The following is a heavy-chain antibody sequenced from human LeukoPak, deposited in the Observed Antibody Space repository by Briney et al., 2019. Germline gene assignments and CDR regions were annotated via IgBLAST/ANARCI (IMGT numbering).Heavy chain of an antibody. D-gene: IGHD3-10*01. V-gene: IGHV4-34*01. J-gene: IGHJ5*02. CDR1: GGSFSGYF. CDR2: INHSGST. Sequence: SETLSLTCAVYGGSFSGYFWNWIRQPPGKGREWIGEINHSGSTHHNPSLKSRGTISIDTSKHQISLKLSSVTAADTAVYYCARGPDSGSYFAWFGPWGQGTLVTVSS. CDR3: ARGPDSGSYFAWFGP.